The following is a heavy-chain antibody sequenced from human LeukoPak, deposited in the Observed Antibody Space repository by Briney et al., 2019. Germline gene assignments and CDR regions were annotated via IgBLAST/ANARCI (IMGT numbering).Heavy chain of an antibody. Sequence: GGSLRLSCAASGFTFSDYYMSWIRQAPGKGLEWVSYISSSGSTIYYADSVKGRFTISRDNAKNSLYLQMNSLRAEDTAVYYCARGLDYGDYVGLAAEYFQHWGQGTLVTVSS. J-gene: IGHJ1*01. V-gene: IGHV3-11*01. D-gene: IGHD4-17*01. CDR1: GFTFSDYY. CDR3: ARGLDYGDYVGLAAEYFQH. CDR2: ISSSGSTI.